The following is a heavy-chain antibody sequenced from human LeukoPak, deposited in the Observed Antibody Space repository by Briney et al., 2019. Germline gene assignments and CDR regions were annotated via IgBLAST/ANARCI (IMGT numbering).Heavy chain of an antibody. J-gene: IGHJ6*03. CDR3: ARGRVSSSTWYSTYYYFFYMDF. Sequence: ASVKVSCKASGYTFTTYSISWVRQAPGQGLEWMGWISTYNGNTNYAQKLQGRVTMTTDTSTSTAYMELRSLRSDDTAVYYCARGRVSSSTWYSTYYYFFYMDFWGKGTTVTVSS. CDR2: ISTYNGNT. CDR1: GYTFTTYS. D-gene: IGHD4-11*01. V-gene: IGHV1-18*01.